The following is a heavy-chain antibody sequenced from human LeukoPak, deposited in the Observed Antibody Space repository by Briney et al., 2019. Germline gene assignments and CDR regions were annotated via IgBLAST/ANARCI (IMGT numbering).Heavy chain of an antibody. CDR3: ARTATGSSYHSVFDY. J-gene: IGHJ4*02. D-gene: IGHD3-16*02. Sequence: PGRSLRLSCAASGFTFNDYGLHWVRQAPGKGLEWVALISHDGTKKYYADSEKGRFTVSTDKSKNTLYLQMNSLGPDDTALYYCARTATGSSYHSVFDYWGQGTLVTVSS. CDR1: GFTFNDYG. V-gene: IGHV3-30*03. CDR2: ISHDGTKK.